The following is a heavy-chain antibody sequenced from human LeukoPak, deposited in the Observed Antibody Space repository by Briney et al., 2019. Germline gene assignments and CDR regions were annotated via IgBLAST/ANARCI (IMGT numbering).Heavy chain of an antibody. D-gene: IGHD3-3*01. Sequence: SETLSLTCTVSGGSISSSSYYWGWIRQPPGKGLEWIGSIYYSGSTYYNPSLKSRVTISVDTSKNQFSLKLSSVTVADTAVYYCAGERITIFGVVIPGHHWGQGTLVTVSS. CDR3: AGERITIFGVVIPGHH. CDR2: IYYSGST. CDR1: GGSISSSSYY. V-gene: IGHV4-39*07. J-gene: IGHJ5*02.